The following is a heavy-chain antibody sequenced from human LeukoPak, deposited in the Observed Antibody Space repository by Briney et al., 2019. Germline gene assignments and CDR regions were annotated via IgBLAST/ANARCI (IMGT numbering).Heavy chain of an antibody. CDR2: ISSSGGIP. J-gene: IGHJ4*02. V-gene: IGHV3-23*01. D-gene: IGHD3-22*01. Sequence: GGSLRLSCATSGFAFSSYAMSWVRQAPGKGLEGVSGISSSGGIPYYADSVKGRFTISRDNSKNTLYLQMNSLRAEDTAVYYCAKEREHYYDSSGGAYDYWGQGTLVTVSS. CDR3: AKEREHYYDSSGGAYDY. CDR1: GFAFSSYA.